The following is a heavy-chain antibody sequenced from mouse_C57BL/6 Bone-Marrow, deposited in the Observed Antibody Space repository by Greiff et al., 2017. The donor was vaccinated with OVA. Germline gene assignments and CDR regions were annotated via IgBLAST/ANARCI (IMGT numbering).Heavy chain of an antibody. D-gene: IGHD1-1*01. Sequence: QVQLKESGPGILQPSQTLSLTCSFSGFSLSTFGMGVGWIRQPSGKGLEWLAHIWWDDDKYYNPALKSRLTISKDTSKNQVFLKIANVDTADTATYYCARIARGSSYELFAYWGQGTLVTVSA. CDR3: ARIARGSSYELFAY. CDR1: GFSLSTFGMG. CDR2: IWWDDDK. J-gene: IGHJ3*01. V-gene: IGHV8-8*01.